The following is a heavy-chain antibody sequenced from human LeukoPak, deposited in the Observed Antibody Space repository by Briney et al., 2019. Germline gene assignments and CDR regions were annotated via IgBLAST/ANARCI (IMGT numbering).Heavy chain of an antibody. Sequence: GASVKVSCKASGYTFTNYGISWVRQAPGQGLEWMGWISVYNDNTNFAQKFQGRVTMTTDTSTNTAYMELRSLRSDDTAVYYCARRGRQCRSTSCWDRAAFDIWGQGTMVTVSS. J-gene: IGHJ3*02. CDR3: ARRGRQCRSTSCWDRAAFDI. CDR1: GYTFTNYG. D-gene: IGHD2-2*01. CDR2: ISVYNDNT. V-gene: IGHV1-18*01.